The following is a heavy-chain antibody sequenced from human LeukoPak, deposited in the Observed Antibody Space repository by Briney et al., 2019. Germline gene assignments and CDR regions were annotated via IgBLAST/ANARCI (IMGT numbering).Heavy chain of an antibody. D-gene: IGHD6-13*01. CDR2: ISSSSSYI. V-gene: IGHV3-21*01. J-gene: IGHJ4*02. Sequence: GGSLRLSCAASGFTFSSYSMNWVRQAPGKGLEWVSSISSSSSYIYYADSVKGRFTISRDNAKNSLYLQMNSLRAEDTAVYYCAREVPLGGSSSWDFDYWGQGTLVTVSS. CDR1: GFTFSSYS. CDR3: AREVPLGGSSSWDFDY.